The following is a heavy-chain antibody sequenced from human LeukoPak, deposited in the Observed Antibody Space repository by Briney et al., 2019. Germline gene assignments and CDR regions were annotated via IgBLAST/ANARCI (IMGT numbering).Heavy chain of an antibody. V-gene: IGHV4-59*01. CDR2: IYYSGST. CDR3: ARDYSSGWYRYFDL. J-gene: IGHJ2*01. D-gene: IGHD6-19*01. CDR1: GGSISSYY. Sequence: SETLSLTCTVSGGSISSYYWSWIRQPGKGLEWIGYIYYSGSTNYNPSLKSRVTISVDASKNQFSLKLSSVTAADTAVYYCARDYSSGWYRYFDLWGRGTLVTVSS.